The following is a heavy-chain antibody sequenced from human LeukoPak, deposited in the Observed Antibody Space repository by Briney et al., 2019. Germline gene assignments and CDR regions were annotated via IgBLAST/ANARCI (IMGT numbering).Heavy chain of an antibody. V-gene: IGHV5-51*01. CDR2: IYPGDSDT. D-gene: IGHD3-10*01. Sequence: GESLKISCKGSGYSFTSYWIGWVRQMPGKGLEWMGIIYPGDSDTRYSPSFQGQVTISADKSISTAYLQWSSLKASDTAMYYCAINRYGSGSYYPYYFDYWGQGTLVTVSS. J-gene: IGHJ4*02. CDR1: GYSFTSYW. CDR3: AINRYGSGSYYPYYFDY.